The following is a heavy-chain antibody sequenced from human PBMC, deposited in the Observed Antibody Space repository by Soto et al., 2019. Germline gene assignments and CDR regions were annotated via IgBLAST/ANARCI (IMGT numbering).Heavy chain of an antibody. D-gene: IGHD2-2*01. J-gene: IGHJ6*02. CDR2: IIPISGTA. Sequence: QVHLVQSGAEVKKPGSSVKVSCKASGGTFSSYAISWVRQAPGQGLEWMGGIIPISGTATYAQKFQGRVTITADESTSTAYMELSSLRSEDTAVYYCARAQGSSTSLEIYYYYYYGMDVWGQGTTVTVSS. CDR3: ARAQGSSTSLEIYYYYYYGMDV. CDR1: GGTFSSYA. V-gene: IGHV1-69*01.